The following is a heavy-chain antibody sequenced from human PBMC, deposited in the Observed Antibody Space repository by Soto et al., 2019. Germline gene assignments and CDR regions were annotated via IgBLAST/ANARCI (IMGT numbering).Heavy chain of an antibody. CDR1: GFTFDDYA. CDR3: ARLDPRYLDY. V-gene: IGHV3-21*01. Sequence: GGSLRLSCAASGFTFDDYAMHWVRQAPGKGLEWVSSISSSSSYIYYADSVKGRFTISRDNAKNSLYLQMNSLRAEDTAVYYCARLDPRYLDYWGQGTLVTVPS. CDR2: ISSSSSYI. D-gene: IGHD2-2*01. J-gene: IGHJ4*02.